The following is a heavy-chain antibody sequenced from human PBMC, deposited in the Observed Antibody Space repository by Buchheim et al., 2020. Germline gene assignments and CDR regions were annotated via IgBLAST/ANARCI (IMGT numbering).Heavy chain of an antibody. Sequence: QVQLQESGPGLVKPSETLSLTCSISGDSISTYYWSWIRQPAGKGLEWIGRIYASGTTSYNPSLSSRVTMSVDTSSNQFSLKLYSVTAADTAVYYCARGSGIFDSTGHQDYYFTHWGQGTL. CDR1: GDSISTYY. D-gene: IGHD2/OR15-2a*01. CDR3: ARGSGIFDSTGHQDYYFTH. V-gene: IGHV4-4*07. CDR2: IYASGTT. J-gene: IGHJ4*02.